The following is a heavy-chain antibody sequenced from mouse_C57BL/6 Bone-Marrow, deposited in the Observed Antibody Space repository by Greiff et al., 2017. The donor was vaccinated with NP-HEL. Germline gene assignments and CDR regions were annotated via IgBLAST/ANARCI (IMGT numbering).Heavy chain of an antibody. V-gene: IGHV2-2*01. CDR2: IWSGGST. CDR3: ARNFYGSRYGYFDV. J-gene: IGHJ1*03. Sequence: QVQLKQSGPGLVQPSQSLSITCTVSGFSLTSYGVHWVRQSPGKGLEWLGVIWSGGSTDYNAAFISRLSISKDNSKSQVFFKMNSLQADDTAIDYCARNFYGSRYGYFDVWGTGTTVTVSS. D-gene: IGHD1-1*01. CDR1: GFSLTSYG.